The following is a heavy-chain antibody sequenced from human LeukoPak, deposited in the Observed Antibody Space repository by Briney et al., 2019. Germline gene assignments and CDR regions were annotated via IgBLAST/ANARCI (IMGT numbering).Heavy chain of an antibody. D-gene: IGHD1-14*01. CDR1: GGSISSSSYY. Sequence: PSETLSLTCTVSGGSISSSSYYWGWIRQPPGKGLEWIGSIYYSGSTYYNPSLKSRVTISVDTSKNQFSLKLSSVTAADTAVYYCARGTVIPSDAFDIWGQGTMVTVSS. V-gene: IGHV4-39*01. CDR3: ARGTVIPSDAFDI. J-gene: IGHJ3*02. CDR2: IYYSGST.